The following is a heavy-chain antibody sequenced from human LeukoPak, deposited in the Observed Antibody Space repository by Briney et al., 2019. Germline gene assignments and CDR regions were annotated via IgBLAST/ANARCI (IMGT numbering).Heavy chain of an antibody. V-gene: IGHV3-23*01. CDR2: ISSSGHVT. J-gene: IGHJ4*02. CDR3: AKHRLPVAGSPSKNPTAYFED. CDR1: GFIFSGYY. Sequence: GGSLRLSCATSGFIFSGYYMSWVRQAPGKGLEWVSAISSSGHVTFYADSVKGRFTVSRDQSQYTLFLHMSSLRADDTAVYYCAKHRLPVAGSPSKNPTAYFEDWGQGILVTVSS. D-gene: IGHD6-19*01.